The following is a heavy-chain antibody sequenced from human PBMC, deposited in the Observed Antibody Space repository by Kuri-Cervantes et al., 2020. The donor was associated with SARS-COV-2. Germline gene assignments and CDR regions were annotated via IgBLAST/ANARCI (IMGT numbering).Heavy chain of an antibody. Sequence: GGSLRLSCAASGFTFSSYAMSWVRQAPGKGLEWVANIKQDGSEKYYVDSVKGRFTISRDYSTNTMYLQMNSLRAEDTAVYYCARSPAGLITEIVAFDIWGQGTMVTVSS. CDR3: ARSPAGLITEIVAFDI. CDR1: GFTFSSYA. D-gene: IGHD2-21*01. J-gene: IGHJ3*02. V-gene: IGHV3-7*01. CDR2: IKQDGSEK.